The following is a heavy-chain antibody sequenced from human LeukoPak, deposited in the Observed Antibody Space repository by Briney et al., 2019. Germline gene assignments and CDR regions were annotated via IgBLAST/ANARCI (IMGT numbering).Heavy chain of an antibody. J-gene: IGHJ4*02. CDR1: GYTFSSYG. V-gene: IGHV1-69*13. CDR2: IIPIFGTA. Sequence: SVKVSCKASGYTFSSYGISWVRQAPGQGLEWMGGIIPIFGTANYAQKFQGRVTITADESTSTAYMELSSLRSEDTAVYYCARSPLGGSGYEPDYWGQGTLVTVSS. CDR3: ARSPLGGSGYEPDY. D-gene: IGHD5-12*01.